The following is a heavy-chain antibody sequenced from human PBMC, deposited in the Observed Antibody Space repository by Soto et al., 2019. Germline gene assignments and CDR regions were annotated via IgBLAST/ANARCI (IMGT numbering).Heavy chain of an antibody. CDR1: GFTFSSYG. V-gene: IGHV3-30*18. CDR2: ISYDGSNK. CDR3: AKDEGPVVVVAATID. D-gene: IGHD2-15*01. Sequence: QVQLVESGGGVVQPGRSLRLSCAASGFTFSSYGMHWVRQAPGKGLEWVAVISYDGSNKYYADSVKGRFTISRDNSKNTLYLQMNSLRAEDTAVYYCAKDEGPVVVVAATIDWGQGTLVTVSS. J-gene: IGHJ4*02.